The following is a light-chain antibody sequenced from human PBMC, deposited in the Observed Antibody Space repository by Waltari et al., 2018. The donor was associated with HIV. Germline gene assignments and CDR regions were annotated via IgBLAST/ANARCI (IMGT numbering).Light chain of an antibody. CDR1: SEHSTFA. CDR3: QTWGMGIVV. CDR2: LNSDGSH. V-gene: IGLV4-69*01. Sequence: QIILTQSPSASASPGASVKPTCTLSSEHSTFAIAWLQQQPEKGPRYLMKLNSDGSHTKGDGIPDRFSGYSSGAERYLSISSLHSDDEADYYCQTWGMGIVVFGGGTKLTVL. J-gene: IGLJ3*02.